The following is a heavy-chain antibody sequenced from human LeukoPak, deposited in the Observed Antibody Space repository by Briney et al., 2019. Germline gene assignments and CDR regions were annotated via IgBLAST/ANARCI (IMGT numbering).Heavy chain of an antibody. CDR3: ARDNYYGSGSPFDY. D-gene: IGHD3-10*01. J-gene: IGHJ4*02. V-gene: IGHV4-38-2*02. Sequence: PSETLSLTCTVSGYSISSGYYWGWIRQPPGKGLEWIGSIYHSGSTYYNPSLKSRVTISVDTSKNQFSLKLSSVTAADTAVYYCARDNYYGSGSPFDYWGQGTLVTVSS. CDR2: IYHSGST. CDR1: GYSISSGYY.